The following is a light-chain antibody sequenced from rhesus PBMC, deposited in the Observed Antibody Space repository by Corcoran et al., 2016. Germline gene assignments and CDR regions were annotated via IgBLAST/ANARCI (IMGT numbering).Light chain of an antibody. CDR2: GAS. Sequence: DIQMTQSPSSLSASVGDRVTITCRASQGITNDLVWYQQKPGDTPKLLIYGASFVQSGIPSRFSGSGSGTDFTLTISSLQPEDFATYYCQRYYSTPWTFGQGTEVEIK. CDR3: QRYYSTPWT. V-gene: IGKV1-21*01. J-gene: IGKJ1*01. CDR1: QGITND.